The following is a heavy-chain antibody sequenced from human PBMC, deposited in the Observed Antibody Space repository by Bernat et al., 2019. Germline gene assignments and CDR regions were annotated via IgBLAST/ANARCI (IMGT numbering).Heavy chain of an antibody. J-gene: IGHJ4*02. Sequence: QVQLQESGPGLVKPSETLSLTCTVSGGSISTGGYYWSWIRQHPGKGLEWIGYIYYSGSTYYNPSLKSRVTISVDTSKNQFSLKLSSVTAADTAVYYCARGAVAVAGHFDYWGQGTLVSVAS. V-gene: IGHV4-31*03. CDR1: GGSISTGGYY. D-gene: IGHD6-19*01. CDR2: IYYSGST. CDR3: ARGAVAVAGHFDY.